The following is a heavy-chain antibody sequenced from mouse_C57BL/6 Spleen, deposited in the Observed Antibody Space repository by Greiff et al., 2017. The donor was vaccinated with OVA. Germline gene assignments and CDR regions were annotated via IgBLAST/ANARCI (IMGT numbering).Heavy chain of an antibody. V-gene: IGHV1-15*01. CDR2: IDPETGGT. CDR1: GYTFTDYE. Sequence: VKLVESGAELVRPGASVTLSCKASGYTFTDYEMHWVKQTPVHGLEWIGAIDPETGGTAYNQKFKGKAILTADKSSSTAYMELRSLTSEDSAVYYCTRRGSRYFDYWGQGTTLTVSS. J-gene: IGHJ2*01. D-gene: IGHD1-1*01. CDR3: TRRGSRYFDY.